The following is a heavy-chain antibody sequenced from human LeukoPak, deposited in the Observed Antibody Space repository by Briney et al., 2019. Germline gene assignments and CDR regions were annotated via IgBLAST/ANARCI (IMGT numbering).Heavy chain of an antibody. V-gene: IGHV1-8*01. Sequence: ASVKVSCKASGYTFTSYDINWVRLATGQGLEWMGWMNPNSGNTGYAQKFQGRVTMTRNTSISTAYMELSSLRSEDTAVYYCARAPLFCSSTSCYASFDYWGQGTLVTVSS. D-gene: IGHD2-2*01. CDR1: GYTFTSYD. CDR2: MNPNSGNT. CDR3: ARAPLFCSSTSCYASFDY. J-gene: IGHJ4*02.